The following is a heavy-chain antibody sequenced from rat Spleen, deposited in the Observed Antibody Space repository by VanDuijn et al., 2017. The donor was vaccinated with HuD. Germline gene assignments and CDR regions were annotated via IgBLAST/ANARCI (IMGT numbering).Heavy chain of an antibody. CDR3: ATDGFYDGTYYAVYVMDA. Sequence: EVQLVESGGGLVQPGRSLKLSCAASGFTFSDYYMAWVRQAPKKGLEWVASITNSGGSTYYRDSVKGGFTISRDNAKSTLYLQMDSLRSEDTATYYCATDGFYDGTYYAVYVMDAWGQGASVTVSS. V-gene: IGHV5-20*01. D-gene: IGHD1-12*02. CDR1: GFTFSDYY. J-gene: IGHJ4*01. CDR2: ITNSGGST.